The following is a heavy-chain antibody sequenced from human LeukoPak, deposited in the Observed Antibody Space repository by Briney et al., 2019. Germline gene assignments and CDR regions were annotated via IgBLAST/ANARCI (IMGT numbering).Heavy chain of an antibody. Sequence: GASVKVSCKASGYTFTGHYMHWVRQAPGQGLDWMGRINPNSGGTNFAQKFQGRVTMTRNTSISTSYLELNSLRSDDTAVYYCAREVGYSSSWYGRFDPWGQGTLVTVSS. CDR2: INPNSGGT. D-gene: IGHD6-13*01. J-gene: IGHJ5*02. CDR1: GYTFTGHY. V-gene: IGHV1-2*06. CDR3: AREVGYSSSWYGRFDP.